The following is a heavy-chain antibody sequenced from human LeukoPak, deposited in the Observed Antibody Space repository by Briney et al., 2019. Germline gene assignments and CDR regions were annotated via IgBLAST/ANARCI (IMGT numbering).Heavy chain of an antibody. D-gene: IGHD3-10*01. CDR3: ARDAGGYYNGIDV. Sequence: GGSLRLSCAASGFTVSSNYMSWVRQAPGKGLEWVSVIYSGGSTYYADSVKGRFTISRDNSKNTLYLQMDSLRAEDTAVYYCARDAGGYYNGIDVWGQGTAVTVSS. CDR1: GFTVSSNY. J-gene: IGHJ6*02. V-gene: IGHV3-66*01. CDR2: IYSGGST.